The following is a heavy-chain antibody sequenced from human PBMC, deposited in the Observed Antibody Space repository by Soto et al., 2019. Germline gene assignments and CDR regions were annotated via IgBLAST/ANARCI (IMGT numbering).Heavy chain of an antibody. CDR3: ARDRVESGYPEYFQH. Sequence: EVQLVESGGGLIQPGGSLRLSCAASGFTVSSNYMSWFLQAPGKGLEWVSVIYSGGSTYYADYVKGRFTISRDNSNTTLYLHINSLRAEDTAVYYCARDRVESGYPEYFQHWGQGTLVTVSS. CDR1: GFTVSSNY. CDR2: IYSGGST. V-gene: IGHV3-53*01. D-gene: IGHD3-22*01. J-gene: IGHJ1*01.